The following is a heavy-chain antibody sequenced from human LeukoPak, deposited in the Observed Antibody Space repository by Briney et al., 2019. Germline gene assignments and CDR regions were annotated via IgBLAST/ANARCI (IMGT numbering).Heavy chain of an antibody. V-gene: IGHV1-3*01. CDR2: INAGNGNT. Sequence: GASVKVSCKASGYTFTSYAMHWVRQAPGQRLEWMGWINAGNGNTKYSQKFQGRVTITRDTSASTAYMELSSLRSEDTAVYYCARGSRATVRGVISTPWYFDYWGQGTLVTVSS. J-gene: IGHJ4*02. CDR1: GYTFTSYA. CDR3: ARGSRATVRGVISTPWYFDY. D-gene: IGHD3-10*01.